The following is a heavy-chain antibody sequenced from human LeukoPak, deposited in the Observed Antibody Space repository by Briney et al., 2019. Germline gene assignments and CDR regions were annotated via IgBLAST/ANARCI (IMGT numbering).Heavy chain of an antibody. CDR1: GFTFSSYW. Sequence: GGSLRLSCAASGFTFSSYWMHWVRQAPGRGLVCVSRINSEGTGTSYADSVKGRFTISRDNAKNTLYLQMNSLRAEDTAVYYCARAIHLVGAFDIWGQGTMVTVSS. CDR2: INSEGTGT. V-gene: IGHV3-74*01. CDR3: ARAIHLVGAFDI. J-gene: IGHJ3*02. D-gene: IGHD1-26*01.